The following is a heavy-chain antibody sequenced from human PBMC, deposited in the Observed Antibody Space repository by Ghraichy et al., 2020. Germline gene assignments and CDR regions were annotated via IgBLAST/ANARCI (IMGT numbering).Heavy chain of an antibody. CDR3: ARDSWYYYDSSGYYPFDY. V-gene: IGHV4-38-2*02. CDR2: IYHSGST. Sequence: SHTLSLTCTVSGYSISSGYYWGWIRQPPGKGLEWIGSIYHSGSTYYSPSLKSRVTISVDTSKNQFSLRLTSVTAADTAMYYCARDSWYYYDSSGYYPFDYWGQGTLVTVSS. D-gene: IGHD3-22*01. J-gene: IGHJ4*02. CDR1: GYSISSGYY.